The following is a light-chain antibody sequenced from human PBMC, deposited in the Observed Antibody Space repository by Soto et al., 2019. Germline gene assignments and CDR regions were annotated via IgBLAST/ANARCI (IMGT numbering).Light chain of an antibody. CDR2: GAS. V-gene: IGKV3-15*01. CDR3: QQYNNWHLT. CDR1: QSVRSN. J-gene: IGKJ4*01. Sequence: EIVMTQSPVTLSVSPGERATLSCRASQSVRSNLAWYQKKPGQAPRLLIYGASTRATGIPARFSGSGSGTEFTLTISSLQSEDFAVYYCQQYNNWHLTFGGGTKVDIK.